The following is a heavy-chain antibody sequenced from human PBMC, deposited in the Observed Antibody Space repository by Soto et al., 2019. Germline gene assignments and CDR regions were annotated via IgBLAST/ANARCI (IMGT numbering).Heavy chain of an antibody. V-gene: IGHV3-73*01. J-gene: IGHJ6*02. CDR3: TRRQYYDFWSGYQGAGYYGMDV. CDR2: IRSKANSYAT. CDR1: GFTFSGSA. D-gene: IGHD3-3*01. Sequence: GGSLRLSCAASGFTFSGSAMHWVRQASGKGLEWVGRIRSKANSYATAYAASVKGRFTISRDDSKNTAYLQMNSLKTEDTAVYYCTRRQYYDFWSGYQGAGYYGMDVWGQGTTVTVSS.